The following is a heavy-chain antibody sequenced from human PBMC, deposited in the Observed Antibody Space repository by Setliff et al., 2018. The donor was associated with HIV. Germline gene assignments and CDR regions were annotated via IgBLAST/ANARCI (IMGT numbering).Heavy chain of an antibody. V-gene: IGHV4-4*07. CDR2: VHSSATS. D-gene: IGHD6-13*01. CDR3: ARDRIEVIAETPHDVFDI. Sequence: PSETLSLTCAVSGDSVSGYYWSWIRQSAGRGLEWIGRVHSSATSNYNPSLKGRVAMSVDTAKNQFSLKLTPVSAADTAVYFCARDRIEVIAETPHDVFDIWGRGTMVTVSS. CDR1: GDSVSGYY. J-gene: IGHJ3*02.